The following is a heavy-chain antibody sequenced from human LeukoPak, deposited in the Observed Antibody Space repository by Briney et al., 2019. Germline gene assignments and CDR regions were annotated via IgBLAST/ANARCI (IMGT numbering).Heavy chain of an antibody. D-gene: IGHD4-17*01. V-gene: IGHV3-66*01. CDR2: IFNDGST. CDR1: GFTVRSNY. Sequence: GGSLRLSCAASGFTVRSNYMSWVRQAPGKGLEWVSLIFNDGSTYYADSVKARFTISRDNSMDTLYLQMNSLRVEDTAGYYCARDPGGDNAYWGQGTLVTVSS. CDR3: ARDPGGDNAY. J-gene: IGHJ4*02.